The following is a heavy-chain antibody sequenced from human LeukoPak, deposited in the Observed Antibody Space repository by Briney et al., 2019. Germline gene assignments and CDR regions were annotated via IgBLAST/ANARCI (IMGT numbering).Heavy chain of an antibody. V-gene: IGHV3-21*01. J-gene: IGHJ4*02. Sequence: GGSLSLSCAASGFTFSSYSMNWVRQAPGKGLEWVSSISSSSSYIYYADSVKGRFTISRDNAKNSLYLQMNSLRAEDTAVYYCARDDSSGYYFNYWGQGTLVTVSS. CDR3: ARDDSSGYYFNY. D-gene: IGHD3-22*01. CDR2: ISSSSSYI. CDR1: GFTFSSYS.